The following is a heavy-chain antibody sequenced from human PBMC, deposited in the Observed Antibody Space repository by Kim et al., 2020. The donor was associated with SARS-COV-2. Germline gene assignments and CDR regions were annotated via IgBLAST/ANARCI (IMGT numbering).Heavy chain of an antibody. CDR3: AKGGCTSGFCFSMKGLDP. CDR2: ISGGVGDT. D-gene: IGHD2-8*01. CDR1: GFTLSHYA. Sequence: GGSLRLSCAASGFTLSHYAMTWVRQAPEKGLEWVSSISGGVGDTYYADSLKGRFTISRDNSKNTLYLQMNSLRAEDTALYYCAKGGCTSGFCFSMKGLDPGGQGTLVTVSS. J-gene: IGHJ5*02. V-gene: IGHV3-23*01.